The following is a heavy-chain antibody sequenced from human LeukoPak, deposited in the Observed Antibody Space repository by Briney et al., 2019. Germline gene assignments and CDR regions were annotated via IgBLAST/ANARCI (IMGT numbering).Heavy chain of an antibody. J-gene: IGHJ1*01. Sequence: GASVKVSCKASGYTFTSYGISWVRQAPGQGLEWMGWISAYNGNTNYAQKLQGRVTMTRDTSISTAYMELSRLRSDDTAVYYCAREGGDYTEYFQHWGQGTLVTVSS. CDR2: ISAYNGNT. CDR1: GYTFTSYG. CDR3: AREGGDYTEYFQH. V-gene: IGHV1-18*01. D-gene: IGHD4-11*01.